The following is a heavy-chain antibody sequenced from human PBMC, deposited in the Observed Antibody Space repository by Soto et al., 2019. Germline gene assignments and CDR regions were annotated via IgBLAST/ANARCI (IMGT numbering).Heavy chain of an antibody. CDR3: AKVSGSYYYGMDV. CDR1: GGSISSSNW. D-gene: IGHD1-26*01. CDR2: IYHSGST. J-gene: IGHJ6*02. V-gene: IGHV4-4*02. Sequence: QVPLQESGPGLVKPSGTLSLTCAVSGGSISSSNWWSWVRQPPGKGLEWIGEIYHSGSTNYNPSPKSRVTISVDKSKNQFSLKLSSVTAADTAVYYCAKVSGSYYYGMDVWGQGTTVTVSS.